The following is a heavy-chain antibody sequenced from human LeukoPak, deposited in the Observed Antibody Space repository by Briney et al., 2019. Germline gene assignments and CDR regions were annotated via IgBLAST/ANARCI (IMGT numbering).Heavy chain of an antibody. D-gene: IGHD4-23*01. Sequence: PSETLSLTCTVSGGSISSYYWSWIRQPAGKGLEWIGRIYTSGSTNYNPSLKSRVTMSVDTSKNQFSLKLSSVTAADTAVYYCARERSTVVTPENRFDYWGQGALVTVSS. V-gene: IGHV4-4*07. CDR1: GGSISSYY. CDR2: IYTSGST. CDR3: ARERSTVVTPENRFDY. J-gene: IGHJ4*02.